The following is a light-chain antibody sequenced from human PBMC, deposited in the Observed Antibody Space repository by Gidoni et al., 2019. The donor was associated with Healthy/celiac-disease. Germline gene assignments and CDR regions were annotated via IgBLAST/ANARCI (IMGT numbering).Light chain of an antibody. Sequence: DIVMSQSPDSLAVSLGERATINCKSSQSVLYSSNNKIYLAWYQQKPGQRPKLLIYWSSTRESGVPDRFSGSGSGTDFTLTNSSLQAEDVAVYYCQQYYSTPYTFGQGTKLEIK. J-gene: IGKJ2*01. CDR1: QSVLYSSNNKIY. V-gene: IGKV4-1*01. CDR2: WSS. CDR3: QQYYSTPYT.